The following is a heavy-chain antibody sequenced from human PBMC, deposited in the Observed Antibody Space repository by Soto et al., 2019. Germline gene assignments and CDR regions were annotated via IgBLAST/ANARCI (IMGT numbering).Heavy chain of an antibody. CDR2: ISGSGGST. D-gene: IGHD4-17*01. J-gene: IGHJ6*02. CDR3: AKSPASTVTTRSAGGTMIPGMDV. CDR1: GFTFSSYA. V-gene: IGHV3-23*01. Sequence: GGSLRLSCAASGFTFSSYAMSWVRQAPGKGLEWVSAISGSGGSTYYADSVKGRFTISRDNSKNTLYLQMNSLRAEETAVYYCAKSPASTVTTRSAGGTMIPGMDVWGQGTTVTVSS.